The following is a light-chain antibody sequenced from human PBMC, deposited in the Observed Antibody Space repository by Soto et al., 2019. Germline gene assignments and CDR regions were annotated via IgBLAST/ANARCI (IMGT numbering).Light chain of an antibody. J-gene: IGLJ1*01. CDR3: SSYTSSSTLLYV. CDR2: EVV. V-gene: IGLV2-14*01. Sequence: QSALTQPASVSGSPGQSITISCTGTSSDVGGYNSVSWYQQHPGKAPKLMIYEVVKRPSGVSNRFSGSKSGNTASLTISGLQAEDEADYYCSSYTSSSTLLYVFGTGTKLTVL. CDR1: SSDVGGYNS.